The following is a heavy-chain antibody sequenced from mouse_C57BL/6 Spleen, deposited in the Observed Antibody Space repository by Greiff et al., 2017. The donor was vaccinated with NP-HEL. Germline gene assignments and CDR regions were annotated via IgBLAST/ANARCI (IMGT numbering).Heavy chain of an antibody. J-gene: IGHJ1*03. D-gene: IGHD1-1*01. CDR1: GYTFTDYN. Sequence: VQLQQSGPELVKPGASVKIPCKASGYTFTDYNMDWVKQSHGKSLEWIGDINPNNGGTIYNQKFKGKATLTVDKSSSTAYMELRSLTSEDTAVYYCARSISITTVAGTGYFDVWGTGTTVTVSS. V-gene: IGHV1-18*01. CDR3: ARSISITTVAGTGYFDV. CDR2: INPNNGGT.